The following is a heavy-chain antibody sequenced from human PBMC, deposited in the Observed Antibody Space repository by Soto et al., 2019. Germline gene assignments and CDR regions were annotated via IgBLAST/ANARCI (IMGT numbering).Heavy chain of an antibody. J-gene: IGHJ4*02. Sequence: QVQLVESGGGVVQPGRSLRLSCAASGFTFSSYGMHWVRQAPGKGLEWVAVISYDGSNKYYADSVKGRFTISRDNSKNTLYLQMNSLRADDTAVYYCAKGIELTLGFGVVSYYFDYWGQGTLVTVSS. V-gene: IGHV3-30*18. CDR1: GFTFSSYG. D-gene: IGHD3-3*01. CDR3: AKGIELTLGFGVVSYYFDY. CDR2: ISYDGSNK.